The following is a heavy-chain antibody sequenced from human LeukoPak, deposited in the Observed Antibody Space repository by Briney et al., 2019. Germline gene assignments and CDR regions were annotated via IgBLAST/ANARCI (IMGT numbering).Heavy chain of an antibody. V-gene: IGHV3-33*01. J-gene: IGHJ3*02. CDR3: ARDQGRWFGSTDAFDI. CDR1: GFTFSSYG. CDR2: IWYDGSNK. D-gene: IGHD3-10*01. Sequence: GGPLRLSCAASGFTFSSYGMHWVRQAPGKGLEWVAVIWYDGSNKYYADSVKGRFTISRDNSKNTLYLQMNSLRAEDTAVYYCARDQGRWFGSTDAFDIWGQGTMVTVSS.